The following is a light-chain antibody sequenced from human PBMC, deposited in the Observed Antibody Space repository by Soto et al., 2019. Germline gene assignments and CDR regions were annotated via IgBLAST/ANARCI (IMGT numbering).Light chain of an antibody. CDR3: SSYTSGATRV. CDR2: EVS. V-gene: IGLV2-14*01. Sequence: QSALTQPASVSGSPGQSITISCTGTSSDVGGYNYVSWYQQHPGEAPKLIIYEVSNRPSGVSNRFSASKSGSTAFLTISGLQAEDEADYYCSSYTSGATRVFGGGTKLTV. J-gene: IGLJ3*02. CDR1: SSDVGGYNY.